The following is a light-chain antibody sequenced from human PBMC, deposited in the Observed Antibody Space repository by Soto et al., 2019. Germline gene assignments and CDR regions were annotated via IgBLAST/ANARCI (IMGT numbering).Light chain of an antibody. CDR1: SSDIGGHNY. CDR2: DVT. J-gene: IGLJ2*01. V-gene: IGLV2-14*01. Sequence: QSALTQPASVSGSPGQSITISCTGTSSDIGGHNYVSWYQQHPGKAPKLMIYDVTNRPSGVSNRFSGSKSGNTASLTISGLQAEDEADYYCNSYSSGATLGVFGGGTKLTVL. CDR3: NSYSSGATLGV.